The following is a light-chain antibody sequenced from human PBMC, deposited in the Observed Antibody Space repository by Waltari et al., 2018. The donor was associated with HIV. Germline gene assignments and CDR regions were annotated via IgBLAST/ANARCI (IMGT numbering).Light chain of an antibody. Sequence: SYVRTQPPSESVAAGKTARITCGGTTIGRKRVHGYQQKPGQAPRLVIYYDSARPSGIPERFSGSHSGNTATLTIRRVEAGYEADYYCQVWDSSSDHVVFGGGTNLTVL. CDR1: TIGRKR. J-gene: IGLJ2*01. V-gene: IGLV3-21*04. CDR3: QVWDSSSDHVV. CDR2: YDS.